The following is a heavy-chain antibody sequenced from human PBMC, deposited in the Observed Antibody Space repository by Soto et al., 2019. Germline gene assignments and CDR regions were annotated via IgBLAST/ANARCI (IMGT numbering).Heavy chain of an antibody. Sequence: PSETLSLTCAVSGGSISSDGYSWRWIRQPPGKGLEWIGYIYHSGSTYYNPSLKSRVTISVDRSKNQFSLKLSSVTAADTAVYYCARAITKESNTYYDFWSGYPYYYYYGMDVWGQGTTVTVSS. CDR1: GGSISSDGYS. V-gene: IGHV4-30-2*01. D-gene: IGHD3-3*01. J-gene: IGHJ6*02. CDR3: ARAITKESNTYYDFWSGYPYYYYYGMDV. CDR2: IYHSGST.